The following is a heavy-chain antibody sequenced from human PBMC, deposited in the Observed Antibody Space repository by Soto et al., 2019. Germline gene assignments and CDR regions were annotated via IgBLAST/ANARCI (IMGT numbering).Heavy chain of an antibody. D-gene: IGHD2-2*01. V-gene: IGHV1-18*01. CDR1: GYTFINYG. CDR3: ASAQPVCSSLSCDHLWGDF. Sequence: QVQLVQSGAEVTKPGASVKVSCKASGYTFINYGVSCVRQAPGQALEWVEWISVYSGDVNYAQKVQGRVTMTTDTSTSRAFRELSSLRCDDTAVYYCASAQPVCSSLSCDHLWGDFWGQGTLVTVSA. CDR2: ISVYSGDV. J-gene: IGHJ4*02.